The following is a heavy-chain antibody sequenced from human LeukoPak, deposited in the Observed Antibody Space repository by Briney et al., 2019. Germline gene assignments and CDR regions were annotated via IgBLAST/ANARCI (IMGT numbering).Heavy chain of an antibody. D-gene: IGHD2-2*02. V-gene: IGHV1-69*05. Sequence: SVKVSCKASGGTFSSYAISWVRQAPGQGLEWMGGIIPIFGTANYAQKFQGRVTIATDESTSTAYMELSSLRSEDTAVYYCATGDCSSTSCYRPRGYYYYMDVWGRGTTVTVSS. CDR1: GGTFSSYA. J-gene: IGHJ6*03. CDR3: ATGDCSSTSCYRPRGYYYYMDV. CDR2: IIPIFGTA.